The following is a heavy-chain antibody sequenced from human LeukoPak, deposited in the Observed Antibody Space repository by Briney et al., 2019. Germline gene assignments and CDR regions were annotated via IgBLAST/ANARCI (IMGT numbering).Heavy chain of an antibody. Sequence: SETLSLTCTVSGSSISSSSYYWGWIRQPPGKGLEWIGSIYYSGSTYYNPSLKSRVTISVDTSKNQFSLKLSSVTAADTAVYYCASPYYDILTGYSTLHVFDIWGQGTMVTVSS. CDR3: ASPYYDILTGYSTLHVFDI. J-gene: IGHJ3*02. D-gene: IGHD3-9*01. CDR2: IYYSGST. CDR1: GSSISSSSYY. V-gene: IGHV4-39*01.